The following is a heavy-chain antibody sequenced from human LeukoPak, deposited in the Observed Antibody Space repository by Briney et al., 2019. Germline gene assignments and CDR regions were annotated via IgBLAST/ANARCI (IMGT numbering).Heavy chain of an antibody. CDR3: ARAGGGYGDFDY. CDR2: IHQDGSEK. J-gene: IGHJ4*02. D-gene: IGHD5-12*01. Sequence: GGSLRLSCAASGFTFSRYWMSWVRRAPGKGLEWVANIHQDGSEKYYVDSVKGRFTISRDNAKNSLYLQMNSLRVEDTAVYYCARAGGGYGDFDYWGQGTLVTVSS. V-gene: IGHV3-7*01. CDR1: GFTFSRYW.